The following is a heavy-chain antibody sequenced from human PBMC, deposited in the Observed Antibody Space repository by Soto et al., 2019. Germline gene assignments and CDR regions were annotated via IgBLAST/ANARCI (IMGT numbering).Heavy chain of an antibody. J-gene: IGHJ6*02. Sequence: TSETLSLTCTVSGGSISSGGYYWSWIRQHPGKGLEWIGYIYYSGSTYYNPSLKSRVTISVDTSKNQFSLKLSSVTAADTAVYYCARGGTTVTTYHYGMDVWGQGTTVTVSS. CDR1: GGSISSGGYY. D-gene: IGHD4-17*01. V-gene: IGHV4-31*03. CDR2: IYYSGST. CDR3: ARGGTTVTTYHYGMDV.